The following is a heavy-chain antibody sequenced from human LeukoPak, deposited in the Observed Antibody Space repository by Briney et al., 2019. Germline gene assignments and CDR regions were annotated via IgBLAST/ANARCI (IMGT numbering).Heavy chain of an antibody. J-gene: IGHJ4*02. D-gene: IGHD3-3*01. V-gene: IGHV1-18*01. CDR3: ARDRATYYDFWSGYDY. CDR2: ISAYNGNT. CDR1: GYTFTNYG. Sequence: GASVKVSCKASGYTFTNYGISWVRQAPGQGLEWMGWISAYNGNTNYAQKLQGRVTMTTDTSTSTAYMELRSLRSDDTAVYYCARDRATYYDFWSGYDYWGQGTLVTVSS.